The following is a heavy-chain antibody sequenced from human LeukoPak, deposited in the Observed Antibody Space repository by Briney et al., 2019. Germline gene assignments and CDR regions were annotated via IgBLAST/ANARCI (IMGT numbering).Heavy chain of an antibody. V-gene: IGHV3-21*04. Sequence: GGSLRLSCAASGFTFSSYSMNWVRQAPGKGLEWVSSISSSSSYIYYADSVKGRFTISRDNAKNSLYLQMSSLRAEDTAVYYCAKSSAYSSSWYYFDYWGQGTLVTVSS. CDR1: GFTFSSYS. CDR3: AKSSAYSSSWYYFDY. CDR2: ISSSSSYI. J-gene: IGHJ4*02. D-gene: IGHD6-13*01.